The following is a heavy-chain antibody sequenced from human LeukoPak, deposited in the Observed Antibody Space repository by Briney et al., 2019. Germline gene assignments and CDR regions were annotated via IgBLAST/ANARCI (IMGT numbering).Heavy chain of an antibody. V-gene: IGHV4-39*02. CDR1: GGSISSSNSY. Sequence: SETLSHTCTVSGGSISSSNSYWGWIRQPPGQGLEWIATVFYSGSPYYNPSLKSRITISMDTSKNQFSLNLTSVSAADTAIYYCARGAFDLWGRGTLVTVSA. CDR3: ARGAFDL. CDR2: VFYSGSP. J-gene: IGHJ2*01.